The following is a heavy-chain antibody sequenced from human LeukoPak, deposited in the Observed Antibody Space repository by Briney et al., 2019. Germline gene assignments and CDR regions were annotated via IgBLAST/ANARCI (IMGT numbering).Heavy chain of an antibody. D-gene: IGHD5-18*01. CDR1: GYTFINYY. V-gene: IGHV1-46*01. CDR3: ARPGDTARLVS. Sequence: GASVKVSCKASGYTFINYYMHWVRQAPGQGLEWMGIINPSGGDAYYAQTFQGRVTMTSDVSTSTFHMELSSLKSEDTAVDYCARPGDTARLVSWGQASLVTVSS. J-gene: IGHJ4*02. CDR2: INPSGGDA.